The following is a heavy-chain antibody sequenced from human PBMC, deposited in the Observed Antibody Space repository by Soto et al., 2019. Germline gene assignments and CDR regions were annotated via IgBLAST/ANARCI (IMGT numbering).Heavy chain of an antibody. D-gene: IGHD4-17*01. Sequence: QVQLVQSGAEVKKPGSSVKVSCKASGGTFSSYTISWVRQAPGQGLEWMGRIIPILGIANYAQKFQGRVTITADKSTSTAYMELSSLRSEDTAVYYCARENDYGGPLDYWGQRTLVTVSS. CDR2: IIPILGIA. CDR3: ARENDYGGPLDY. V-gene: IGHV1-69*02. CDR1: GGTFSSYT. J-gene: IGHJ4*02.